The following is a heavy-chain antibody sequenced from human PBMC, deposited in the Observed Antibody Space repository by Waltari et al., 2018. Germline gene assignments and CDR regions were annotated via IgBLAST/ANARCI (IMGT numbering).Heavy chain of an antibody. D-gene: IGHD4-17*01. CDR3: AKVGTTVTNINWFDP. CDR2: ISPGGGTP. J-gene: IGHJ5*02. V-gene: IGHV3-23*01. Sequence: EVQLLESGGGLVQTGGSLRLSCAASGFTFRSYGMSWVRQAPGKGLEWVSAISPGGGTPYDADPVEGRFTISRDNPKNTLYLQMNSLRAEDTAVYYCAKVGTTVTNINWFDPWGQGTLVTVSS. CDR1: GFTFRSYG.